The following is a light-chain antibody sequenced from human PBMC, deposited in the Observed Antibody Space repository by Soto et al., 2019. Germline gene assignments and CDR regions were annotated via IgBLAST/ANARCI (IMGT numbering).Light chain of an antibody. V-gene: IGLV1-40*01. CDR3: QSYDSRMSGYV. Sequence: QSVLTQPPSVSGAPGQRVTISCTGSSSNIGAGYDVHWYQQLPGTAPKLLIYGNSNRPSGVPDRFAGSNSGTSAFLAITGLEAEDEADYCCQSYDSRMSGYVFGTGTKLTVL. J-gene: IGLJ1*01. CDR1: SSNIGAGYD. CDR2: GNS.